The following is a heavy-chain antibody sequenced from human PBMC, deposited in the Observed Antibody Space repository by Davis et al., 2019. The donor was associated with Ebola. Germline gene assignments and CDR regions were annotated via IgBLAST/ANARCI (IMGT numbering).Heavy chain of an antibody. CDR1: GGSLSGHY. CDR3: ARGSDREISSGGVVVLTTAQNGFDI. D-gene: IGHD3-16*02. CDR2: INHSGNT. J-gene: IGHJ3*02. V-gene: IGHV4-34*01. Sequence: PSETLSLTCAVYGGSLSGHYWSWIRQPPGKGLEWIGEINHSGNTNYNPSLQSRVIISVDTSKNEFSLKLSSVTAADTAVYYCARGSDREISSGGVVVLTTAQNGFDIWGQGTMVTVSS.